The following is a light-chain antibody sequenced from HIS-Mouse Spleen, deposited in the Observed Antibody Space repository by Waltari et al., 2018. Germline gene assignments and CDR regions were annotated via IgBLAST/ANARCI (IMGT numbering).Light chain of an antibody. V-gene: IGLV2-8*01. CDR3: SSYAGSNNYV. J-gene: IGLJ1*01. CDR1: SSDVGVYNY. Sequence: QSALTQPPSASGSPGQSVTISCTGTSSDVGVYNYVSWYQQHPGKPPKLMIYEVSKRPSGVPDRFSGSKSGNTASLTVSGLQAEDEADYYCSSYAGSNNYVFGTGTKVTVL. CDR2: EVS.